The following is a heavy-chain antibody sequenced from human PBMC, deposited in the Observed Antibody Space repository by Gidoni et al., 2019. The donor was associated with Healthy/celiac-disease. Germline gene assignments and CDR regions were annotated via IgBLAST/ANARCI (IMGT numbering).Heavy chain of an antibody. J-gene: IGHJ4*02. V-gene: IGHV3-30-3*01. CDR1: GFTFSSYA. CDR2: ISYDGSNK. D-gene: IGHD6-19*01. Sequence: QVQLVESGGGVVQPGRSLRRSCAASGFTFSSYAMHWVRQAPGKGLEWVAVISYDGSNKYYADSVKGRFTISRDNSKNTLYLQMNSLRAEDTAVYYCASPSGAVAEYYFDYWGQGTLVTVSS. CDR3: ASPSGAVAEYYFDY.